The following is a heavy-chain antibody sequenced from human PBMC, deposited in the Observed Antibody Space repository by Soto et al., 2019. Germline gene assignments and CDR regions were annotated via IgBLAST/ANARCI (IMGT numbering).Heavy chain of an antibody. CDR1: GGSISSYY. V-gene: IGHV4-4*07. Sequence: QVQLQESGPGLVKPSETLSLTCTVSGGSISSYYWSWIRQPAGKGLEWIGRIYTSGSTNYNPSLTSRVTMSVDTSKNQFSLKLSSGTAADTAVYYCARGGFIWYHPGSYYGMDVWGQGTTVTVSS. D-gene: IGHD6-13*01. CDR2: IYTSGST. CDR3: ARGGFIWYHPGSYYGMDV. J-gene: IGHJ6*02.